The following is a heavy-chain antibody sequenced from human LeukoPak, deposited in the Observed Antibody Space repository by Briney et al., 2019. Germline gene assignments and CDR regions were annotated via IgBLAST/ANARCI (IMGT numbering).Heavy chain of an antibody. CDR2: ISGSGGST. V-gene: IGHV3-23*01. Sequence: PGGSLRLSCAASGFTFSSYAMSWVRQAPGKGLEWVSAISGSGGSTYYADSVKGRFTISRDNSKNTLYLQMNSLRAEDTAVYYCAKGAGVYCSSTSCSPYYYMDVWGKGTTVTVSS. CDR3: AKGAGVYCSSTSCSPYYYMDV. D-gene: IGHD2-2*01. J-gene: IGHJ6*03. CDR1: GFTFSSYA.